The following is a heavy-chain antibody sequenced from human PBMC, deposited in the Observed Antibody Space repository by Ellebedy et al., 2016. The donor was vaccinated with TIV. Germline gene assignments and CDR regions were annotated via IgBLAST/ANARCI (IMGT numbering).Heavy chain of an antibody. D-gene: IGHD3-22*01. CDR2: ISAYNGNT. Sequence: ASVKVSCXASGYTFTSYGISWVRQAPGQGLEWMGWISAYNGNTNYAQKLQGRVTMTRDTSTSTVYMELSSLRSEDTAVYYCARDRATGEYYYDSSGYYGNYYYYGMDVWGQGTTVTVSS. J-gene: IGHJ6*02. CDR1: GYTFTSYG. CDR3: ARDRATGEYYYDSSGYYGNYYYYGMDV. V-gene: IGHV1-18*01.